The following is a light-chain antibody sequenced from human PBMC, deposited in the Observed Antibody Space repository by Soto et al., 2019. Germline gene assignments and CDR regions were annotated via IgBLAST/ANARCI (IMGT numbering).Light chain of an antibody. CDR1: QSISSW. J-gene: IGKJ1*01. CDR3: QQYNSHRT. CDR2: DAS. V-gene: IGKV1-5*01. Sequence: DVQITQSPSTLSSSVGARVTITCRASQSISSWLAWYQQKPGKAPKLLIYDASSLESGVPSRFSGSESGTEFTLTISSLQPDDSATYYCQQYNSHRTFGQGTKVDIK.